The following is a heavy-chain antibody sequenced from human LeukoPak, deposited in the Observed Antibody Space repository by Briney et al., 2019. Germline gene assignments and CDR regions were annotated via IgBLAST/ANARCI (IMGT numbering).Heavy chain of an antibody. V-gene: IGHV4-39*07. CDR1: GGSISSSSYY. D-gene: IGHD6-19*01. CDR2: IYYSGST. CDR3: ARAQSSGLELLDY. J-gene: IGHJ4*02. Sequence: SQTLSLTCTVSGGSISSSSYYWGWIRQPPGKGLEWIGSIYYSGSTYYNPSLKSRVTISVDTSKNQFSLKLSSVTAADTAVYYCARAQSSGLELLDYWGQGTLVTVSS.